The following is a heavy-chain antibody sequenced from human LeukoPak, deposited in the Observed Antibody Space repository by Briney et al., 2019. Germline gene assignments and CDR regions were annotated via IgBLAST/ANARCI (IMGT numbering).Heavy chain of an antibody. CDR1: GFTFSSYG. CDR3: ARVPVGPDFWSGYYPFNY. Sequence: PGGSLRLSCAASGFTFSSYGMHWVRQAPGKGLEWVAVISYDGSNKYYADSVKGRFTISRDNSKNTLYLQMNSLRAEDTAVYYCARVPVGPDFWSGYYPFNYWGQGTLVTVSS. V-gene: IGHV3-30*03. D-gene: IGHD3-3*01. J-gene: IGHJ4*02. CDR2: ISYDGSNK.